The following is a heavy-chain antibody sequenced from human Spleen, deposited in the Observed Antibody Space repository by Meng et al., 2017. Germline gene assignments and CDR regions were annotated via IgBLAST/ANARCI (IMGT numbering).Heavy chain of an antibody. Sequence: GESLKISCAASGFSVSWHYMSWVRQAPGKGLEWVSAISGSGGSTYYADSVKGRFTISRDNSKNTLYLQMNSLRAEDTAVYYCAKQLGLMSFGVGWGQGTLVTVSS. D-gene: IGHD6-13*01. CDR1: GFSVSWHY. V-gene: IGHV3-23*01. J-gene: IGHJ4*02. CDR2: ISGSGGST. CDR3: AKQLGLMSFGVG.